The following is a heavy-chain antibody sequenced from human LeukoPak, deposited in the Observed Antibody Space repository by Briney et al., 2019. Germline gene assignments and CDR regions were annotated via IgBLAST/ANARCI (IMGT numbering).Heavy chain of an antibody. D-gene: IGHD3-10*01. CDR1: GFTFSSYG. Sequence: PGGSLRLSCAASGFTFSSYGMHWVRQAPGKGLEWVAVISYDGSNKYYADSVKGRFTISRDNSKNTLYLQMNSLRAEDTAVYYCAKMGPRGRGVIGWFDPWGQGTLVTVSS. J-gene: IGHJ5*02. CDR3: AKMGPRGRGVIGWFDP. CDR2: ISYDGSNK. V-gene: IGHV3-30*18.